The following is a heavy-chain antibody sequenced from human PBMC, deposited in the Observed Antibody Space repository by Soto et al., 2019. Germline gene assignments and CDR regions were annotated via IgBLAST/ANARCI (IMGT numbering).Heavy chain of an antibody. Sequence: SQTLPLPCAVYGGSFSGYYWSWIRQPPGKGLEWIGEINHSGSTNYNPSLKSRVTISVDTSKNQFSLKLSSVTAADTAVYYCARQRGIVVVVAATPGWFDPWGQGTLVTVSS. D-gene: IGHD2-15*01. CDR2: INHSGST. CDR3: ARQRGIVVVVAATPGWFDP. J-gene: IGHJ5*02. V-gene: IGHV4-34*01. CDR1: GGSFSGYY.